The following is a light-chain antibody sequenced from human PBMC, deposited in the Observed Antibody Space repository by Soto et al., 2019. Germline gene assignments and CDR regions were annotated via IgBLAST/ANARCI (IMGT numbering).Light chain of an antibody. CDR3: HQYYSTPFA. V-gene: IGKV3-15*01. CDR2: GAS. CDR1: QSVNIN. J-gene: IGKJ4*01. Sequence: EIVMTQSPATLSVSPGERVTLSCRASQSVNINSAWYQQKPGQAPRLLIYGASTRATGVPARFSGSGSETDFTLTINSLQSEDSAVYYCHQYYSTPFAFGGGTKVEIK.